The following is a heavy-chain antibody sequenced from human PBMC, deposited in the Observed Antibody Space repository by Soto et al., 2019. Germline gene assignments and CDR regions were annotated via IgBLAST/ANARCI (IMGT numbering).Heavy chain of an antibody. D-gene: IGHD6-19*01. CDR1: GFTFSSYG. J-gene: IGHJ4*02. V-gene: IGHV3-33*01. CDR3: ARDSHVGSGWQLTADY. Sequence: PGGSLRLSCAASGFTFSSYGMHWVRQAPGKGLEWVAVIWYDGSNKYHAESVKGRFTISRDNSKNTLYLQMNSLRAEDTAVYYCARDSHVGSGWQLTADYWGQGTLVTVSS. CDR2: IWYDGSNK.